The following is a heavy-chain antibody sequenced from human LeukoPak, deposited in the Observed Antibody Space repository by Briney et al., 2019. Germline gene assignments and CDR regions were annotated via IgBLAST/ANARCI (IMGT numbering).Heavy chain of an antibody. D-gene: IGHD1-26*01. V-gene: IGHV3-9*01. Sequence: PGESMSLARAAVGPFLDVFSADWVRHPPGECREWVAGISWNSGSIGYADSVKGRFTISRDNAKNSLYLQMNSLRAEDTALYYCAKSPSGSYYKLGPDYWGQGTLVTVSS. J-gene: IGHJ4*02. CDR2: ISWNSGSI. CDR3: AKSPSGSYYKLGPDY. CDR1: GPFLDVFS.